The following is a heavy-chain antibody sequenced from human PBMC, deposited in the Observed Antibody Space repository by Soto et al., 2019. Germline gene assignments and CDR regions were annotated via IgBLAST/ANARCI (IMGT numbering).Heavy chain of an antibody. D-gene: IGHD6-19*01. CDR3: ARDGPKQWLAYYYYDVMDV. V-gene: IGHV1-69*01. CDR2: IIPIFGTA. Sequence: QVQLVQSGAEVKKPGSSVKVSCKASGGTFSSYAISWVRQAPGQGLEWMGGIIPIFGTANYAQKCQGRVTITADESTSTAYMELSSLRSEDTAVYYCARDGPKQWLAYYYYDVMDVWGQGTTVTVSS. CDR1: GGTFSSYA. J-gene: IGHJ6*02.